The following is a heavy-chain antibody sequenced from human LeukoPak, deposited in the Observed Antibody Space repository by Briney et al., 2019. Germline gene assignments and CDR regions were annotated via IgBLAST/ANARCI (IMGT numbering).Heavy chain of an antibody. CDR3: AGGTGSSDALDI. CDR1: GDSVSSNSAA. Sequence: SQTLSLTCAISGDSVSSNSAAWNWIRQSPSRGPEWLGRTYYKSKWFNDYAVSVKSRIIINPDTSKNQFSLQLNSVTPEDTAVYYCAGGTGSSDALDIWGQGTMVTVSS. D-gene: IGHD1-26*01. CDR2: TYYKSKWFN. V-gene: IGHV6-1*01. J-gene: IGHJ3*02.